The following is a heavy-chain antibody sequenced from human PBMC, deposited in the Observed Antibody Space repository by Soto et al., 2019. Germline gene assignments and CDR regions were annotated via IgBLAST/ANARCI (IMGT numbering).Heavy chain of an antibody. D-gene: IGHD2-2*01. CDR3: ARDPWVAAAPLYWDFYL. J-gene: IGHJ2*01. V-gene: IGHV6-1*01. Sequence: PSRGLEWLGRTYYRSKWYNDYAVSVKSRITINPDTSKNQFSLQLNSVTPEDTAVYYCARDPWVAAAPLYWDFYLWSRGTLVTVSS. CDR2: TYYRSKWYN.